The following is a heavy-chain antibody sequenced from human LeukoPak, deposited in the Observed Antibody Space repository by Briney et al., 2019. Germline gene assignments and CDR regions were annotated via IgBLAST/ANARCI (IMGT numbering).Heavy chain of an antibody. CDR3: ARGPPLVAHVDY. V-gene: IGHV4-4*02. CDR1: GGSISSNNW. CDR2: IYHYGTT. J-gene: IGHJ4*02. D-gene: IGHD2-15*01. Sequence: SETLSLTCAVSGGSISSNNWWTWVRQPPGKGLEWVGEIYHYGTTNYNPSLTGRVTISVDKSKNQFSLKFNSVTAADTAVYYCARGPPLVAHVDYWGQGNLVTVSS.